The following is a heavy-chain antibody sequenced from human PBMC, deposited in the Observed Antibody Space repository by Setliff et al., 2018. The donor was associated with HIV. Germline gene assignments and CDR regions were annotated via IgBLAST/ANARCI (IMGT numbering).Heavy chain of an antibody. J-gene: IGHJ3*01. Sequence: PGGSLRLSCAASGFTFSSYAMSWVRQAPGKGLEWVSAISGSGGSTYYADSVKGRFTISRDNSKNTLYLQMNSLRAEDTAVYYCARDHIRHHYEITALDVWGQGTRVTVSS. V-gene: IGHV3-23*01. CDR3: ARDHIRHHYEITALDV. D-gene: IGHD3-22*01. CDR2: ISGSGGST. CDR1: GFTFSSYA.